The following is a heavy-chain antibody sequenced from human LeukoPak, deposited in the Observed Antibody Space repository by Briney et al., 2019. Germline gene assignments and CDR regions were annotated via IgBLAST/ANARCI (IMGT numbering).Heavy chain of an antibody. CDR3: ARGDCSSTICYSPMDV. V-gene: IGHV4-59*01. CDR2: IYDSGST. CDR1: GGSISSYY. D-gene: IGHD2-2*01. J-gene: IGHJ6*03. Sequence: SSETLSLTCTVSGGSISSYYWSWIRQPPGKGLEWIGFIYDSGSTNYNPSLKSRVTISVDTSKNQFSLKLRSVTAADTAVYYCARGDCSSTICYSPMDVWGTGTTVTVSS.